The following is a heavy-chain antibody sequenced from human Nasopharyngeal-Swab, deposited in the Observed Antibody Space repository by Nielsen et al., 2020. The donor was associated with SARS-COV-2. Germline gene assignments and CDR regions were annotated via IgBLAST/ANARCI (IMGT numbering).Heavy chain of an antibody. V-gene: IGHV1-24*01. CDR1: GYTLTELS. CDR2: FDPEDGET. Sequence: ASVKVSCKVSGYTLTELSMHWVRQAPGKGLEWMGGFDPEDGETIYAQKFQGRATMTEDTSTDTAYMELSSLRSEDTAVYYCATGPVRGVISWFDPWGQGTLVTVSS. CDR3: ATGPVRGVISWFDP. J-gene: IGHJ5*02. D-gene: IGHD3-10*01.